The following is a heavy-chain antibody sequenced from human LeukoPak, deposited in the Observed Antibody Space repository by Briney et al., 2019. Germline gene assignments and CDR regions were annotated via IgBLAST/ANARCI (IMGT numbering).Heavy chain of an antibody. CDR3: ARGHRTGVAVIVFDYYYMDV. CDR2: INHSGST. V-gene: IGHV4-34*01. Sequence: PSETLSLTCAVYGGSFSGYYWSWIRQPPGKGLEWIGEINHSGSTHYNPSLKSRVTISVDTSKNQFSLKLSSVTAADTAVYYCARGHRTGVAVIVFDYYYMDVWGKGTTVTVSS. D-gene: IGHD3-16*02. CDR1: GGSFSGYY. J-gene: IGHJ6*03.